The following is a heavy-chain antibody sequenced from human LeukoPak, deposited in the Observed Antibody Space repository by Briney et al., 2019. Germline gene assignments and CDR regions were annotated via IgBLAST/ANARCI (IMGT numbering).Heavy chain of an antibody. CDR3: ARGSMGGSGSYYRDYYYGMDV. J-gene: IGHJ6*02. CDR2: ILNGGST. D-gene: IGHD3-10*01. Sequence: SETLSLTCTVSGGSISSSSYYWTWIRQPAGKGLEWIGRILNGGSTNYNPSLKSRVTMSVDTSKSQFSLKLNSVTAADTAVYYCARGSMGGSGSYYRDYYYGMDVWGQGTTVTVSS. CDR1: GGSISSSSYY. V-gene: IGHV4-61*02.